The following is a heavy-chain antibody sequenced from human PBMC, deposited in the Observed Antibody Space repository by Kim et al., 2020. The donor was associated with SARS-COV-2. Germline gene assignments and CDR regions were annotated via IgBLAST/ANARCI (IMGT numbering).Heavy chain of an antibody. J-gene: IGHJ4*02. CDR2: ISWNSGSI. CDR1: GFTFDDYA. D-gene: IGHD1-26*01. CDR3: ATVIVGDTGFEY. V-gene: IGHV3-9*01. Sequence: GGSLRLSCAASGFTFDDYAMHWVRQAPGKGLEWVSGISWNSGSIGYADSVKGRFTISRDNAKNSLYLQMNSLRAEDTALYYCATVIVGDTGFEYWGQGTL.